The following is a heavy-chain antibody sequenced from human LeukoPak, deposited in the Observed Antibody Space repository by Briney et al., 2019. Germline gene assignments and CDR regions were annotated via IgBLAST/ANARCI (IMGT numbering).Heavy chain of an antibody. J-gene: IGHJ5*02. V-gene: IGHV3-48*01. CDR1: GFPFKSYA. Sequence: GGSLRLSCAASGFPFKSYAMSWVRQAPGKGLEWISYISSGVTTEYYADSVKGRFTISRDDAKNSLYLQMDSLRAEDTAVYYCARFNLGWLDPWGQGALVTVSS. D-gene: IGHD1-20*01. CDR3: ARFNLGWLDP. CDR2: ISSGVTTE.